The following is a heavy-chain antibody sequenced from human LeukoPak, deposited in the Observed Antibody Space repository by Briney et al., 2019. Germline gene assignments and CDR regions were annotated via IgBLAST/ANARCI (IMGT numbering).Heavy chain of an antibody. CDR3: ARDSLRHPLDY. CDR1: GGSISSGGYY. J-gene: IGHJ4*02. V-gene: IGHV4-31*03. Sequence: PSETLSLTCTVSGGSISSGGYYWSWIRQHPGKGLEWIGYIYYSGSTYYNPSLKSRVTISVDTSKNQFSLKLSSVTAADTAVYYCARDSLRHPLDYWGQGTLVTVSS. CDR2: IYYSGST.